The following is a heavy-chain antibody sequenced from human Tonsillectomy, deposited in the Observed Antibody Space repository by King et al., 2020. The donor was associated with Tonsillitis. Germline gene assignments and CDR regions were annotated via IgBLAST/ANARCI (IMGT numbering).Heavy chain of an antibody. D-gene: IGHD2-15*01. CDR2: TIPIIGTA. J-gene: IGHJ4*02. V-gene: IGHV1-69*01. CDR1: GGSFSSYG. CDR3: ATMGDCGGGSSYPLGAPAPDY. Sequence: VQLVESGAEVKKPGSSVKVSCRASGGSFSSYGISWVRQAPGQGLEWMGGTIPIIGTANYAQKFQGRVTITADDSTSTAYLELSSLRSEDTAVYYCATMGDCGGGSSYPLGAPAPDYWGQGTLVTVSS.